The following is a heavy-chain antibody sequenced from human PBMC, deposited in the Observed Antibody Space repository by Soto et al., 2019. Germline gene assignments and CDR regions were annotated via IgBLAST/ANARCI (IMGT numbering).Heavy chain of an antibody. Sequence: SETLSLTCTVSGVSIRNSDYYWSWIRQHPGKGLEWIGYIYYMRSTDSNPSLRGRVTMSVDTSKNQVSLSLSSVTAADTAVYYCARNHPYTGFGGFHIWGQGAMVT. J-gene: IGHJ3*02. CDR3: ARNHPYTGFGGFHI. CDR2: IYYMRST. V-gene: IGHV4-31*03. CDR1: GVSIRNSDYY. D-gene: IGHD2-8*02.